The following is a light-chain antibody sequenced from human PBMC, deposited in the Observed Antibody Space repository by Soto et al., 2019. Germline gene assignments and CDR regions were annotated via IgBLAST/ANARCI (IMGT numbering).Light chain of an antibody. CDR2: EVS. Sequence: QSALTQPASVSGSPGQSITISCTGTSSDIGGYNYVSWYQQHPGKAPKLMIYEVSNRPPGVSNRFSGSKSGNTASLTISGLQAEDEADYYCSSYTSCNPLVFGGGTKLTVL. CDR3: SSYTSCNPLV. J-gene: IGLJ2*01. CDR1: SSDIGGYNY. V-gene: IGLV2-14*01.